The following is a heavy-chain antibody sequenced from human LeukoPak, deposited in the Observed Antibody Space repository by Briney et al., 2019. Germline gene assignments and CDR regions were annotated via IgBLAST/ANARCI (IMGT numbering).Heavy chain of an antibody. V-gene: IGHV4-28*01. D-gene: IGHD6-19*01. Sequence: SETLSLTCAISGYSISSSNWWGWIRQPPGKGLEWIGYIYYSGSTHYNPSLKSRVTMSVDTSKNQFSLKLSSVTAVDTAVYYCARSASPYSSEYYFDYWGQGTLVTVSS. J-gene: IGHJ4*02. CDR3: ARSASPYSSEYYFDY. CDR2: IYYSGST. CDR1: GYSISSSNW.